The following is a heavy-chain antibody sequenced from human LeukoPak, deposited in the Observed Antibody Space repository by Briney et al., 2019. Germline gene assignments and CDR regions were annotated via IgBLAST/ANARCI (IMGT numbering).Heavy chain of an antibody. Sequence: GASVKVSCKASGYTFTGYYMHWVRQAPGQGLEWMGWINPNSGGTNYAQKFQGRVTMTGDTSISTAYMELSRLRSDDTAVYYCARGYYDSSGYWDYWGQGTLVTVSS. V-gene: IGHV1-2*02. CDR3: ARGYYDSSGYWDY. CDR2: INPNSGGT. D-gene: IGHD3-22*01. J-gene: IGHJ4*02. CDR1: GYTFTGYY.